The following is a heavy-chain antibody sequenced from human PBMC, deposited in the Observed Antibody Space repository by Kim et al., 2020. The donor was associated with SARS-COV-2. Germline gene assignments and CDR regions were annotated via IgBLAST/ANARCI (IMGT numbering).Heavy chain of an antibody. CDR3: ARDSGWYGNYYYGMDV. J-gene: IGHJ6*02. V-gene: IGHV4-59*13. D-gene: IGHD6-19*01. Sequence: SETLSLTCTVSGGSISSYYWSWIRQPPGKGLEWIGYIYYSGSTNYNPSLKSRVTISVDTSKNQFSLKLSSVTAADTAVYYCARDSGWYGNYYYGMDVWGQGTTVTVSS. CDR2: IYYSGST. CDR1: GGSISSYY.